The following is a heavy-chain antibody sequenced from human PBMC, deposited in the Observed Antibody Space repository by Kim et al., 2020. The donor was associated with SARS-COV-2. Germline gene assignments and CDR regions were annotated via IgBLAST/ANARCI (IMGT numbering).Heavy chain of an antibody. CDR3: AKENHFYFDQ. J-gene: IGHJ4*02. D-gene: IGHD3-3*02. V-gene: IGHV1-3*01. Sequence: GNTSYSQNFQARVTISRDTSARTVYMALTNLTSEDTAVYYCAKENHFYFDQWGRGTLVTVSS. CDR2: GNT.